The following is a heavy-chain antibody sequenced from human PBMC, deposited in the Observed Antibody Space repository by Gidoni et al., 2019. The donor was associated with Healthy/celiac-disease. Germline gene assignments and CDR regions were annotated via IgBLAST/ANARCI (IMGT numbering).Heavy chain of an antibody. CDR1: GFTFSSYA. CDR2: ISGSGGST. D-gene: IGHD1-1*01. V-gene: IGHV3-23*01. J-gene: IGHJ4*02. CDR3: AKEEMATTLFDY. Sequence: DVQLLESGGGLVQTGGSLRLSCSASGFTFSSYAMSWVRQAPGKGLEWVSAISGSGGSTYYADSVKGRFTISRDNAKNTLYLQMNSLRAEDTAVYYCAKEEMATTLFDYWGQGTLVTVSS.